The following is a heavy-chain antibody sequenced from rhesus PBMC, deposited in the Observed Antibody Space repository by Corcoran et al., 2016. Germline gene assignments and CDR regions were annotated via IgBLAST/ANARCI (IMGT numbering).Heavy chain of an antibody. V-gene: IGHV4-165*01. CDR3: ARIYSGSYYPFDY. CDR2: ISGMLGTT. J-gene: IGHJ4*01. CDR1: GGSFSGYY. Sequence: QVQLQESGPGLVKPSETLSITCAVSGGSFSGYYWGWIRQPPGKGLEWIGYISGMLGTTAYNPALKRRSTISTYTSKNNFSLKLSPVTAADTAVYYWARIYSGSYYPFDYWGQGVLVTVSS. D-gene: IGHD3-16*01.